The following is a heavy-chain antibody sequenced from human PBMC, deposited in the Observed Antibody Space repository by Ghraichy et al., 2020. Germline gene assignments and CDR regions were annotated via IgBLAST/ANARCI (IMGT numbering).Heavy chain of an antibody. Sequence: LRLSCAASGFTVTSTYMAWFRQAPGEGLDWVSIVQSGGRTYYGDSVKGRFIASKDTSQNILYLQMNALRVEDTAVYYCAKKRADYGDHSYFDYWGQGTQVTVSS. D-gene: IGHD4-17*01. CDR2: VQSGGRT. J-gene: IGHJ4*02. V-gene: IGHV3-53*01. CDR1: GFTVTSTY. CDR3: AKKRADYGDHSYFDY.